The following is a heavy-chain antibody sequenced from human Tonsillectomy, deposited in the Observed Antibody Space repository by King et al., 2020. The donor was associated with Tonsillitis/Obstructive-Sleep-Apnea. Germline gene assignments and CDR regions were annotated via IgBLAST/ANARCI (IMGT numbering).Heavy chain of an antibody. CDR1: GGSISSYY. J-gene: IGHJ4*02. CDR3: ARQGGSYHVTPRRYYFDY. CDR2: IYYSGST. V-gene: IGHV4-59*08. Sequence: QLQESGPGLVKPSETLSLTCTVSGGSISSYYWSWIRQPPGKGLEWIGYIYYSGSTNYNPSFKSRVTISVDQSKNQFSLKLSTVTAADTAVYYCARQGGSYHVTPRRYYFDYWGQGTLVTVSS. D-gene: IGHD1-26*01.